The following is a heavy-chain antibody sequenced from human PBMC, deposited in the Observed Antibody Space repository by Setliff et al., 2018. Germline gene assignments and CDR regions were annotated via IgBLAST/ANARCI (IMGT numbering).Heavy chain of an antibody. CDR3: SLAHCNTTSCEEALDY. D-gene: IGHD2-2*01. V-gene: IGHV4-34*01. J-gene: IGHJ4*02. CDR2: SNHSGNT. Sequence: PSETLSLTCRVYGESFSNNYWSWIRQPPGKGLEWIGESNHSGNTTNHPSLKSRLTMSVDTSKNQFTLNINSVTAADTAVYFFSLAHCNTTSCEEALDYWSQGTLVTVSS. CDR1: GESFSNNY.